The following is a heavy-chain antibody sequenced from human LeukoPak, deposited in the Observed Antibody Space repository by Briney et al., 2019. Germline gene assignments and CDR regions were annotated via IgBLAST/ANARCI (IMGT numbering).Heavy chain of an antibody. CDR2: IYHSGST. D-gene: IGHD2-15*01. CDR1: GGSISSGGYS. Sequence: TLSLTCAVSGGSISSGGYSWSWIRQPPGKGLEWIGYIYHSGSTYYNPSLKSRVTISVDRSKNQFSLKLSSVTAADMAVYYCARVSELLGDAFDIWGQGTMVTVSS. V-gene: IGHV4-30-2*01. CDR3: ARVSELLGDAFDI. J-gene: IGHJ3*02.